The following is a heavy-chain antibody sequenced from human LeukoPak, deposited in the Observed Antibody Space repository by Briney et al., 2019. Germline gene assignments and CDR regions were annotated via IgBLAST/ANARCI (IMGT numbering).Heavy chain of an antibody. CDR1: GFTFSSYD. CDR2: ISYDGSNK. CDR3: ARVGGSGWYIDY. J-gene: IGHJ4*02. Sequence: GGSLRLSCAASGFTFSSYDMHWVRQAPGKGLEWVAVISYDGSNKYYADSVKGRSTISRDNSKNTLYLQMNSLRAEDTAVYYCARVGGSGWYIDYWGQGTLVTVSS. D-gene: IGHD6-19*01. V-gene: IGHV3-30*03.